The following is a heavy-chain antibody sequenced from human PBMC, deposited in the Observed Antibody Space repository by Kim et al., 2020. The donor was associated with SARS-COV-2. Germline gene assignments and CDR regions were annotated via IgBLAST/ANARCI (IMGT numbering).Heavy chain of an antibody. Sequence: YAQKLQGRVTMTTGPSTSTAYMELRSLRSDDTAVYYCARGSPRGGRLFDYWGQGTLVTVSS. D-gene: IGHD1-26*01. CDR3: ARGSPRGGRLFDY. J-gene: IGHJ4*02. V-gene: IGHV1-18*01.